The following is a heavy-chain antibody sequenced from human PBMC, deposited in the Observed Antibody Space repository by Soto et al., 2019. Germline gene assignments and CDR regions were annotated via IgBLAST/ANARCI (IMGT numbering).Heavy chain of an antibody. CDR3: ARQSSYSTPSFDP. D-gene: IGHD2-2*01. CDR2: IYPGDSDT. V-gene: IGHV5-51*01. J-gene: IGHJ5*02. CDR1: GYSFSDFW. Sequence: GESLKISCKGSGYSFSDFWIGWVRQMPGKGLEWMGIIYPGDSDTRYSPSLKGQVTMSADNSISTAYLQWSSLKASDSAMYYCARQSSYSTPSFDPWGQGTLVTVSS.